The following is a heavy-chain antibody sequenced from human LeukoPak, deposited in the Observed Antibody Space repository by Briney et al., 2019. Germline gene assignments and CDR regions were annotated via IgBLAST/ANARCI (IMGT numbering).Heavy chain of an antibody. CDR2: INSDGSST. Sequence: GGSLRLSCAASGFTFSSYWMHWVRHAPGKGLVWVSHINSDGSSTSYADSVKGRFTISRDNAKNTLYLQMNSLRAEDTAVYYCARAGTGYYDFWSGYYTSVYFDYWGQGTLVTVSS. D-gene: IGHD3-3*01. CDR3: ARAGTGYYDFWSGYYTSVYFDY. CDR1: GFTFSSYW. V-gene: IGHV3-74*01. J-gene: IGHJ4*02.